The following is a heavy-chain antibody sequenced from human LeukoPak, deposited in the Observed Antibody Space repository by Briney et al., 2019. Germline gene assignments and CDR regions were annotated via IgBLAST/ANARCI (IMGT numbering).Heavy chain of an antibody. J-gene: IGHJ4*02. CDR3: ARAKKDGYSLDYSDY. V-gene: IGHV4-59*01. D-gene: IGHD5-18*01. CDR2: IYYSGST. Sequence: SETLSLTCTVSGGSISSYYWSWIRQPPGKGLEWVGYIYYSGSTNYNPSLKSRVTISVDTSKNQFSLKLSSVTAADTAVYYCARAKKDGYSLDYSDYWGQGTLVTVSS. CDR1: GGSISSYY.